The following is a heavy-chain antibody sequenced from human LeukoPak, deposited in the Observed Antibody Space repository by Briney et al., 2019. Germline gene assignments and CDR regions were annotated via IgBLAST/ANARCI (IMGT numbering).Heavy chain of an antibody. CDR1: GFTFSDAW. CDR2: ISTKTDGGTA. CDR3: IKSSGDWH. D-gene: IGHD2-21*02. V-gene: IGHV3-15*05. Sequence: PGGSLRLSCAASGFTFSDAWMTWVRQAPGKGLEWVGRISTKTDGGTADYAAPVKGRFTISRDDSKNTLYLQMNSLKTDGTAVYYCIKSSGDWHWGQGTLVTVSS. J-gene: IGHJ4*02.